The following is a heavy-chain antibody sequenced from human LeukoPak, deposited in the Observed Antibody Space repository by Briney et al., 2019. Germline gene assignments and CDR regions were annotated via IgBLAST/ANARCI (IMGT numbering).Heavy chain of an antibody. D-gene: IGHD3-22*01. CDR1: GDSVSSNSAA. CDR3: ARGGPPDYYCDSSGPPFDY. Sequence: SQTLSLTCAISGDSVSSNSAAWNWIRQSPSRGLEWLGRTYYRSKWYNDYAVSVKSRITINPDTSKNQFSLQLNSVTPEDTAVYYCARGGPPDYYCDSSGPPFDYWGQGTLVTVSS. V-gene: IGHV6-1*01. CDR2: TYYRSKWYN. J-gene: IGHJ4*02.